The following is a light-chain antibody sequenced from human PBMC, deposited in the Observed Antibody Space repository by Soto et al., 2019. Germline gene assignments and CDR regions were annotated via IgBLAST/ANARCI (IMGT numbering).Light chain of an antibody. J-gene: IGKJ2*01. V-gene: IGKV1-39*01. CDR1: QSISIF. Sequence: DIQMAKAPSSLSASVGDRVTITCRASQSISIFLHWYQQKPGKAPKLLIYAASSLQSGVPSRFSGSGSGTDFTLTISSLQPEDSATYFCQQTYSVYTFGQGTKLEIK. CDR3: QQTYSVYT. CDR2: AAS.